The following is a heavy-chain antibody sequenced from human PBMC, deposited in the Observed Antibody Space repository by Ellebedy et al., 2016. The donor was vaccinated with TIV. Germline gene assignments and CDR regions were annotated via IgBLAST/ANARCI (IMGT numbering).Heavy chain of an antibody. CDR2: ISSSSSYT. CDR1: GFTFSDYY. CDR3: ARPYDILVPYYGMDV. D-gene: IGHD3-9*01. V-gene: IGHV3-11*03. Sequence: GESLKISXAASGFTFSDYYMSWIRQAPGKGLEWVSYISSSSSYTNYADSVKGRFTISRDNAKNSLYLQMNSLRAEDTAVYYCARPYDILVPYYGMDVWGQGTTVTVSS. J-gene: IGHJ6*02.